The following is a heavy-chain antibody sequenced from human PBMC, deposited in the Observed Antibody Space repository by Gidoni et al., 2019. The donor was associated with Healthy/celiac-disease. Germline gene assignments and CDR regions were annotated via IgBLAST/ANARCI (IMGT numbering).Heavy chain of an antibody. CDR1: GFTFSSYW. V-gene: IGHV3-74*01. CDR3: ARVRYSGSYYDAFDI. D-gene: IGHD1-26*01. J-gene: IGHJ3*02. CDR2: INSDGSST. Sequence: EVQLVESGGGLVQPGRSLRLSCAASGFTFSSYWMHWVRQAPGKGLVWVSRINSDGSSTSYADSVKGRFTISRDNAKNTLYLQMNSLRAEDTAVYYCARVRYSGSYYDAFDIWGQGTMVTVSS.